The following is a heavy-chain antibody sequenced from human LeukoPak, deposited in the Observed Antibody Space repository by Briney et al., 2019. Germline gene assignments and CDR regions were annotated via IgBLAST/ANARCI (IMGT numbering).Heavy chain of an antibody. V-gene: IGHV3-30*02. J-gene: IGHJ3*02. D-gene: IGHD3-10*01. CDR1: GFTFSSYG. CDR2: IRYDGSNK. CDR3: ARATGDGTNLDAFDI. Sequence: GGSLRLSCAASGFTFSSYGMHWVRQAPGKGLEWVAFIRYDGSNKYYADSVKGRFTISRDNSKNTLYLQMNSLRAEDTAVYYCARATGDGTNLDAFDIWGQGTMVTVSS.